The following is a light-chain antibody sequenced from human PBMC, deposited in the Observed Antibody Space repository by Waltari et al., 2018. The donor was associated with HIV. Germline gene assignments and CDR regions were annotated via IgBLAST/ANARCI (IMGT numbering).Light chain of an antibody. CDR3: AAWDDSLSGWV. CDR1: SSNIGDNY. Sequence: QSALTQPPSTSGTPGQTVTIPCSGSSSNIGDNYVSWYQQLPGTAPKLLIYRNSQRPSGVRDRCLGPKSGPSASLAINVLRSEDEAEYHCAAWDDSLSGWVFGGGTNLTVL. J-gene: IGLJ3*02. CDR2: RNS. V-gene: IGLV1-47*01.